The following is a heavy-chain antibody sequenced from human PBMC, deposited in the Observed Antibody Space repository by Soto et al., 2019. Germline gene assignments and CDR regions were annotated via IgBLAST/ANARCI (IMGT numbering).Heavy chain of an antibody. D-gene: IGHD6-19*01. CDR3: ASSMAGRGRNYYYYYGMDV. V-gene: IGHV4-34*01. Sequence: SETLSLTCAVYGGSFSGYYWSWIRQPPGKGLEWIGEINHSGSTNYNPSLKSRVTISVDTSKNQFSLKLSSVTAADTAVYYCASSMAGRGRNYYYYYGMDVWGQGTTVTVSS. CDR1: GGSFSGYY. CDR2: INHSGST. J-gene: IGHJ6*02.